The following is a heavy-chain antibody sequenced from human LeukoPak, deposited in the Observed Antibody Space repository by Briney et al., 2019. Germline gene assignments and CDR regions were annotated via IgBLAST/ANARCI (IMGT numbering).Heavy chain of an antibody. J-gene: IGHJ5*02. D-gene: IGHD6-13*01. CDR1: GGSISSYY. CDR2: IYYSGST. CDR3: ASGSSRFDP. V-gene: IGHV4-59*01. Sequence: PSETLSLTCTVSGGSISSYYWSWLRQPPGKGLEWIGYIYYSGSTNYNPSLKSRVTISVDTSKNQFSLKLSSVTAADTAVYYCASGSSRFDPWGQGTLVTVSS.